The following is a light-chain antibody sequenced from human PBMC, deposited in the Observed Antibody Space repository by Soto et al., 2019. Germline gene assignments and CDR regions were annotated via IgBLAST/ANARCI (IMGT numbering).Light chain of an antibody. Sequence: DIQMTQSTSAQSASVGDTVTITCLASHIIRSHLNCYQQKPGKAPKLLIYSASSLQSGVPSRFSGSGSGTDFTLTISDLQPEDFATYYCQQSYSTPPITFGQGTRLEIK. CDR1: HIIRSH. CDR2: SAS. V-gene: IGKV1-39*01. J-gene: IGKJ5*01. CDR3: QQSYSTPPIT.